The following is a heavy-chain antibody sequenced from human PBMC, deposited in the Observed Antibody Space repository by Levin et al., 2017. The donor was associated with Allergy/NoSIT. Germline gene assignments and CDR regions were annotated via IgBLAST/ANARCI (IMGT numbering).Heavy chain of an antibody. D-gene: IGHD2-15*01. J-gene: IGHJ3*02. Sequence: SLKISCAASGFTFDDYAMHWVRQAPGKGLEWVSGISWNSGSIGYADSVKGRFTISRDNAKNSLYLQMNSLRAEDTALYYCAKALGYCSGGSCYSDAFDIWGQGTMVTVSS. V-gene: IGHV3-9*01. CDR2: ISWNSGSI. CDR1: GFTFDDYA. CDR3: AKALGYCSGGSCYSDAFDI.